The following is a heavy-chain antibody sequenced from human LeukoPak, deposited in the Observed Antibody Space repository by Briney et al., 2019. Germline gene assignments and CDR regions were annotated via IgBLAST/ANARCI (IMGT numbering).Heavy chain of an antibody. CDR2: INPNSGGT. CDR1: GYAFTTYG. CDR3: ARDLYGSSSWPNFDY. J-gene: IGHJ4*02. Sequence: GASVKVSCKASGYAFTTYGMNWVRLAPGQGLEWMGWINPNSGGTNYAQKFQGRVTMTRDTSISTAYMEMSRLRSDDTAVYYCARDLYGSSSWPNFDYWGQGTLVTVSS. D-gene: IGHD6-13*01. V-gene: IGHV1-2*02.